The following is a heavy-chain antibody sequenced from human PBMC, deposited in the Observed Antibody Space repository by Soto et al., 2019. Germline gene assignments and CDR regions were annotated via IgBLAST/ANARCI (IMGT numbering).Heavy chain of an antibody. CDR2: INHSGST. CDR1: GGSFSGYY. D-gene: IGHD7-27*01. CDR3: ARAPPLGAYYYGMDV. Sequence: SETLSLTCAVYGGSFSGYYWSWIRQPPGKGLEWIGEINHSGSTNYNPSLKSRVTISVDTSKNQFSLKLSSVTAADTAVYYCARAPPLGAYYYGMDVWGQGTTVTVSS. V-gene: IGHV4-34*01. J-gene: IGHJ6*02.